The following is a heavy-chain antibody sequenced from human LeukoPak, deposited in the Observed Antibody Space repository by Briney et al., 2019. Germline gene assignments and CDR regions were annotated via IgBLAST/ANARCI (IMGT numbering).Heavy chain of an antibody. D-gene: IGHD1-1*01. CDR1: GYTFTSYY. J-gene: IGHJ6*03. V-gene: IGHV1-46*03. CDR3: ARAGTIFGHYYYYMDV. Sequence: GASVKVSCKASGYTFTSYYMHWVRQAPGQGLEWMGIINPSGGSTSYAQKFQGRVTMTRDTSTSTGYMELSRLRSEDTAVYYCARAGTIFGHYYYYMDVWGKGTTVTVSS. CDR2: INPSGGST.